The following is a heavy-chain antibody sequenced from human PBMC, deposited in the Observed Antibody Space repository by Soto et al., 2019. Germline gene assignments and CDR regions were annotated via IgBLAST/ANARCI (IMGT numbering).Heavy chain of an antibody. V-gene: IGHV3-23*01. J-gene: IGHJ5*02. CDR1: GFTFSSYA. Sequence: EVQLLESGGDVVRPGGSLRLSCAASGFTFSSYAMGWVRQAPGKGLEWVAGVSRAGTYTFYADSVRGRFFSSRDDSRDTVDLYMHALRGAGTAVYFCVKYTVTETLRESWGQGTLVSVSS. CDR3: VKYTVTETLRES. CDR2: VSRAGTYT. D-gene: IGHD3-16*01.